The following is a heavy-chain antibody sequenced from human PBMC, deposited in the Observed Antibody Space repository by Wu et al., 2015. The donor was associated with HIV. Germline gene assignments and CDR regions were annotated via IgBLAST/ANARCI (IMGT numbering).Heavy chain of an antibody. CDR3: ARNTDSVATSLYSLGV. CDR1: GDTFSAYG. D-gene: IGHD5-12*01. CDR2: INPLFGTT. V-gene: IGHV1-69*05. J-gene: IGHJ6*02. Sequence: QVQLVQSGAEVKKPGSSVKVSCKASGDTFSAYGFSWVRQAPGQGLEWMGGINPLFGTTQHTQRFQDRLTFSTDESKTTVYMELSSLRSEDTAVYYCARNTDSVATSLYSLGVWGPGTTVTVSS.